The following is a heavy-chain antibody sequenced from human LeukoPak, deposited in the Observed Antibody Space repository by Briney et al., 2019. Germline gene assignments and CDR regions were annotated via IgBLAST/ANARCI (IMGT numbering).Heavy chain of an antibody. CDR3: ARRDILTGSPDY. Sequence: PGGSLRLSCAASGFTFSSYAMSWVRQAPGKGLEYVSAISSNGGSTYYANSVKGRFTISRDNSKNTLYLQMGSLRAEDMAVYYCARRDILTGSPDYWGQGTLVTVSS. CDR2: ISSNGGST. CDR1: GFTFSSYA. D-gene: IGHD3-9*01. J-gene: IGHJ4*02. V-gene: IGHV3-64*01.